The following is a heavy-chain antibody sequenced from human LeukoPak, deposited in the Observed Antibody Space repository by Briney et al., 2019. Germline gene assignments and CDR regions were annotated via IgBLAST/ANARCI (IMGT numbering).Heavy chain of an antibody. V-gene: IGHV1-18*01. CDR3: ARDAGYSGSYYVGY. CDR1: GYTFTSYG. J-gene: IGHJ4*02. CDR2: ISADSADT. D-gene: IGHD1-26*01. Sequence: ASVKVSCKASGYTFTSYGISWVRLAPGQGLEWMGWISADSADTNYAQKLQGRVTMTTDTSTSTAYMELRSLRSDDTAVYYCARDAGYSGSYYVGYWGQGTLVTVSS.